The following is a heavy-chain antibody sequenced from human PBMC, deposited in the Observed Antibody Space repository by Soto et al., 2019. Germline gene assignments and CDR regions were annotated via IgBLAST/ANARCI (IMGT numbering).Heavy chain of an antibody. CDR3: ARGGDFWSGYYRVYYYYYYMDV. J-gene: IGHJ6*03. D-gene: IGHD3-3*01. Sequence: GGSLRLSCAASGFTFSSYWMSWVRQAPGKGLEWVANIKQDGSEKYYVDSVKGRFTISRDNAKNSLYLQMNSLRAEDTAVYYCARGGDFWSGYYRVYYYYYYMDVWGKGTTVTVSS. CDR1: GFTFSSYW. V-gene: IGHV3-7*01. CDR2: IKQDGSEK.